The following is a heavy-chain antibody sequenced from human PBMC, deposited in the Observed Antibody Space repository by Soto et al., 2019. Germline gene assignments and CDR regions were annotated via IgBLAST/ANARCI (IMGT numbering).Heavy chain of an antibody. CDR1: GCSSSSYY. CDR2: IYYSGST. D-gene: IGHD1-7*01. Sequence: ETLSLTCSISGCSSSSYYWSWIRQPPGKGLEWIGYIYYSGSTNYNPSLKSRVTISVDTSKNQFSLKLSSVTAADTAVYYCAREGDNWNSSFDYWGQGTLVTVSS. V-gene: IGHV4-59*01. J-gene: IGHJ4*02. CDR3: AREGDNWNSSFDY.